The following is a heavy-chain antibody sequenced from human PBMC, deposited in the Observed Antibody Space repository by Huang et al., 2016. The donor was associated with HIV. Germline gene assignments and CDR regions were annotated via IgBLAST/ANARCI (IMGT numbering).Heavy chain of an antibody. CDR3: ARDLWLRDLYYYYYMDV. CDR2: ISYDGSNK. CDR1: RFTFSNYA. V-gene: IGHV3-30-3*01. D-gene: IGHD5-12*01. J-gene: IGHJ6*03. Sequence: QVQLVESGGGVVQPGRSLRLSCAASRFTFSNYASHWVRQDRGKGLEWVAVISYDGSNKYYADSVKGRFTIYRDNSKNTLYLQMNSLRAEDTAVYYCARDLWLRDLYYYYYMDVWGKGTTVTVSS.